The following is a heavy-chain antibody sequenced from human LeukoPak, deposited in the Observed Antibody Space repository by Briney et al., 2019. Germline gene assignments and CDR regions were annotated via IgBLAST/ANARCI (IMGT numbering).Heavy chain of an antibody. CDR2: ISNNGDSA. D-gene: IGHD1-14*01. J-gene: IGHJ4*02. V-gene: IGHV3-23*01. CDR3: VKDRCDRATCPEV. Sequence: GRSLRLSCAASGFTFSTYAMSWVRQAPGEGLEWVSGISNNGDSAYYADSVKGRFTISRDNPKNTLHLQMSSLRAEDTALYYCVKDRCDRATCPEVWGQGTLVTVSS. CDR1: GFTFSTYA.